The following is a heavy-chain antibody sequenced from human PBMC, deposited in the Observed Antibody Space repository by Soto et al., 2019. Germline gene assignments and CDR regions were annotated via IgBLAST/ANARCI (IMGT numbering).Heavy chain of an antibody. D-gene: IGHD3-3*01. CDR1: GGTFSSYA. CDR2: IIPIFGAA. V-gene: IGHV1-69*06. CDR3: ARKVDHDFWSGYWFDP. Sequence: ASVKVSCKASGGTFSSYAISWVRQAPGQGLEWMGGIIPIFGAANYAQKFQGRVTITADKSTSTAYMELSSLRSEDTAVYYCARKVDHDFWSGYWFDPWGQGTLVTVSS. J-gene: IGHJ5*02.